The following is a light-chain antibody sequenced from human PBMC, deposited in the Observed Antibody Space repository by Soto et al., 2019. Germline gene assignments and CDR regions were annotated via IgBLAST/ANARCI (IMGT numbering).Light chain of an antibody. CDR1: QSVSSGY. CDR2: GAS. V-gene: IGKV3-20*01. CDR3: QQYSNSPQT. J-gene: IGKJ1*01. Sequence: EIVLPQSPGTLSLSPGERATLSCRASQSVSSGYLAWYQQKPGQAPSLLIYGASSRATGIPDRFSGSGSGTDFTLTISRLEPEDFAVYFCQQYSNSPQTVGQGTKVDIK.